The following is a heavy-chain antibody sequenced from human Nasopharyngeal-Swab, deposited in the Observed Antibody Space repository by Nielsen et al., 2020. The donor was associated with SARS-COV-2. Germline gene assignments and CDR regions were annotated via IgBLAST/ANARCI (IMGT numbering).Heavy chain of an antibody. CDR3: ARDRAQGMATVNDGYDS. J-gene: IGHJ4*02. CDR2: ISSSSNYI. CDR1: GFTFSNYG. V-gene: IGHV3-21*01. Sequence: GGSLRLSCAASGFTFSNYGMNWVRQAPGKGLEWLSFISSSSNYIYYADSVKGRFAVSRDDAKNSLFLQMGSLGVDDTALYYCARDRAQGMATVNDGYDSWGQGTLVSVSS. D-gene: IGHD1-1*01.